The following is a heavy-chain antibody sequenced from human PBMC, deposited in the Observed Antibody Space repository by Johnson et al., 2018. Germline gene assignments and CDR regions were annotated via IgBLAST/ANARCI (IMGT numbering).Heavy chain of an antibody. CDR2: INWNGDRI. V-gene: IGHV3-20*04. CDR1: GFTFDDYG. J-gene: IGHJ6*03. Sequence: VQLVQSGGSVVRPGGSXRLSCAASGFTFDDYGVSWVRQAPGKGLEWVGGINWNGDRIGGGDSVKVRFSISRDNAKKSVYLHMTNLRAEDTALYYCARVGSLSYFYLDVWGKGTTVTVSS. D-gene: IGHD3-10*01. CDR3: ARVGSLSYFYLDV.